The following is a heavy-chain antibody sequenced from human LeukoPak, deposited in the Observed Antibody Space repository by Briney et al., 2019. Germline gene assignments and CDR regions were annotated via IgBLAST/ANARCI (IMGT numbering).Heavy chain of an antibody. Sequence: GSVKVSCKASGYTFTSYYMHWVRQAPGQGLEGMGIINPSGGSTSYAQKFQGRVTMTRDTSTSTVYMELSSLGSEDTAVYYCARDDYDILTGYLPYYFDYWGQGTLVTVSS. CDR1: GYTFTSYY. CDR3: ARDDYDILTGYLPYYFDY. V-gene: IGHV1-46*01. D-gene: IGHD3-9*01. CDR2: INPSGGST. J-gene: IGHJ4*02.